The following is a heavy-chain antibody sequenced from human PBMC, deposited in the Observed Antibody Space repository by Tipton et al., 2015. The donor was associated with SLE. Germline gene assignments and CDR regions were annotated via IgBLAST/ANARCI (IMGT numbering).Heavy chain of an antibody. D-gene: IGHD2-15*01. Sequence: GSLRLSCAASGFTFSNVWMTWVRQAPGKGLEWVGRIKRKTEEGGATDYAAPVKGRFTISRDDSKNTLYLEMNSLKIEDAGLYYCCTGDCSGGSCHAFDVWGQGTKVTVSS. CDR2: IKRKTEEGGAT. CDR1: GFTFSNVW. CDR3: CTGDCSGGSCHAFDV. V-gene: IGHV3-15*01. J-gene: IGHJ3*01.